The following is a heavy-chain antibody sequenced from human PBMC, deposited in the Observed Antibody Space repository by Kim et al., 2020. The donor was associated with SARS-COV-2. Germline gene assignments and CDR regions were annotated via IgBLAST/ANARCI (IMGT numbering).Heavy chain of an antibody. CDR3: ATVRGGGDRTYYYYYYGMDV. Sequence: ASVKVSCKVSGYTLTELSMHWVRQAPGKGLEWMGGFDPEDGETIYAQKFQGRVTMTEDTSTDTAYMELSSLRSEDTAVYYCATVRGGGDRTYYYYYYGMDVWGQGTTVTVSS. CDR1: GYTLTELS. J-gene: IGHJ6*02. V-gene: IGHV1-24*01. D-gene: IGHD2-21*02. CDR2: FDPEDGET.